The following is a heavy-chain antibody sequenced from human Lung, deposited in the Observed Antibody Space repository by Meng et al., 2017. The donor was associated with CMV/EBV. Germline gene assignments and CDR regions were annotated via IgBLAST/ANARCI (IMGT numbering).Heavy chain of an antibody. Sequence: SXXVSXXASGGTFNRNTINWVRQAPGQGPEWMGRIIPILNIANYAQSFEDRLTITADRSATTAYMELTNLRSEDTAIYFCAKDGGQNYYDASGLIWYFDLWXRGTXVTVAS. J-gene: IGHJ2*01. CDR3: AKDGGQNYYDASGLIWYFDL. CDR2: IIPILNIA. CDR1: GGTFNRNT. V-gene: IGHV1-69*02. D-gene: IGHD3-22*01.